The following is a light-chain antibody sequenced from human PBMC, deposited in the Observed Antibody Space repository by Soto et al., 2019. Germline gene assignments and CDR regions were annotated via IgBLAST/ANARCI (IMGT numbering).Light chain of an antibody. J-gene: IGLJ2*01. CDR1: SSNIGNNA. CDR3: AAWDDGLNGPV. CDR2: YDD. V-gene: IGLV1-36*01. Sequence: QSVLTQPPSVSEAPRQRVTISCSGSSSNIGNNAVNWYQQLPGKAPKLLIYYDDLVPSGVSDRFSGSKSGTSASLAISGLQSEDEADYYCAAWDDGLNGPVFGGGTKVTVL.